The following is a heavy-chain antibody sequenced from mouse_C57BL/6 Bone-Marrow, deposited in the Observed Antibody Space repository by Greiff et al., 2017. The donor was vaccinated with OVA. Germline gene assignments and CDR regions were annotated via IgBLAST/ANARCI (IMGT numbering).Heavy chain of an antibody. Sequence: QVQLQQPGAELVKPGASVKLSCKASGYTFTSYWMHWVKQRPGQGLEWIGMIHPNSGSTNYNEKFKSKATLTVDKSSSTAYMQLSSLTSEDAAVYDCARDGNYWYFDVWGTGTTVTVSS. CDR1: GYTFTSYW. J-gene: IGHJ1*03. CDR3: ARDGNYWYFDV. V-gene: IGHV1-64*01. CDR2: IHPNSGST. D-gene: IGHD2-1*01.